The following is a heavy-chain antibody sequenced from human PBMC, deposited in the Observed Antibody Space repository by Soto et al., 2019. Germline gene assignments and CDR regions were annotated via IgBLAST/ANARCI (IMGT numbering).Heavy chain of an antibody. J-gene: IGHJ4*02. CDR3: AKDRLTVFGVVVTFED. CDR1: GFTFDSYA. Sequence: EVQLLESGGGLVQPGGSLRLSCATDGFTFDSYAMHWVRQAPGKGLEWVSSLSGSGYQTYYADSVKGRLTISRDRSKNTVYLQMNSLRAEDKAVYFCAKDRLTVFGVVVTFEDWGRGTLVTVAS. CDR2: LSGSGYQT. D-gene: IGHD3-3*01. V-gene: IGHV3-23*01.